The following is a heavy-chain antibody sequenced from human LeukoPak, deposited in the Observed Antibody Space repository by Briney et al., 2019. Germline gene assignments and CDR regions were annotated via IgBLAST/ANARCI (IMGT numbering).Heavy chain of an antibody. J-gene: IGHJ4*02. CDR1: GYRFTSYW. Sequence: GESLKISCKGSGYRFTSYWISWVRQMPGKGLEWMGIIYPGDSDTRYSPSFQGQVTISADKSISTAYLQWSSLKASDTAMYYRATYYDILTGHRGYFDYWGQGTLVTVSS. CDR3: ATYYDILTGHRGYFDY. D-gene: IGHD3-9*01. CDR2: IYPGDSDT. V-gene: IGHV5-51*01.